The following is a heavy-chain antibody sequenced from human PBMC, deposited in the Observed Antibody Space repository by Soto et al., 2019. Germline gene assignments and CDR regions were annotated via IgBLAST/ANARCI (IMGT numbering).Heavy chain of an antibody. CDR3: ASELVLAVAGGNYYYGMDV. CDR2: ISSSSSYT. CDR1: GFTFSDYY. J-gene: IGHJ6*02. Sequence: QVQLVESGGGLVKPGGSLRLSCAASGFTFSDYYMSWIRQAPGKGLEWVSCISSSSSYTNYADSVKGRFTISRDNAKNSLYLQMNSLRAEDTAVYYCASELVLAVAGGNYYYGMDVWGQGTTVTVSS. V-gene: IGHV3-11*06. D-gene: IGHD6-19*01.